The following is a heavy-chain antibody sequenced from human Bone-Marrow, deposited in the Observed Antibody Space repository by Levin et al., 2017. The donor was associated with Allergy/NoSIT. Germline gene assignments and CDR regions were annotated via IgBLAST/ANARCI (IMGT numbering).Heavy chain of an antibody. D-gene: IGHD6-13*01. CDR3: ARDLQQLSPQDDFNI. CDR1: GFTFRDFY. CDR2: VSDSGSTI. J-gene: IGHJ3*02. Sequence: GESLKISCAASGFTFRDFYMSWIRQVPGKGLEWISYVSDSGSTIYYTDSVRGRFTVSRDNTKNSLYLQMNNLRAEDTAIYYCARDLQQLSPQDDFNIWGQGTMVTVSS. V-gene: IGHV3-11*01.